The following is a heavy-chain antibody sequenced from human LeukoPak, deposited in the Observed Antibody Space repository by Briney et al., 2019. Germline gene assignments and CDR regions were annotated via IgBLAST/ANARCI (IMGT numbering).Heavy chain of an antibody. J-gene: IGHJ3*02. CDR3: AKEAYYYDSSGYYYANAFGI. V-gene: IGHV3-23*01. Sequence: GGSLRLSCAASGFTFSSYAMSWVRQAPGKGLEWVSAISGSGGSTYYADSVKGRFTISRDNSKNTLYLQMNSLRAEDTAVYYCAKEAYYYDSSGYYYANAFGIWGQGTMVTVSS. D-gene: IGHD3-22*01. CDR1: GFTFSSYA. CDR2: ISGSGGST.